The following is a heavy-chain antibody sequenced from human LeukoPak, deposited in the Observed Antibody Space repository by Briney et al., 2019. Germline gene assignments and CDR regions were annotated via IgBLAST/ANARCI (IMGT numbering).Heavy chain of an antibody. V-gene: IGHV3-48*04. CDR3: AGGYSYGYGDY. J-gene: IGHJ4*02. CDR1: GFTFSTYA. D-gene: IGHD5-18*01. Sequence: PGGSLRLSCAGSGFTFSTYAMSWVRQAPGKGLEWVSYISSSGSTIYYADSVKGRFTISRDNAKNSLYLQMNSLRAEDTAVYYCAGGYSYGYGDYWGQGTLVTVSS. CDR2: ISSSGSTI.